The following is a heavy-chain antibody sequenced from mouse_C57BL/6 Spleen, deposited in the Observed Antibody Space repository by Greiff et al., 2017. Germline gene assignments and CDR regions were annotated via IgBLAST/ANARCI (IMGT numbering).Heavy chain of an antibody. V-gene: IGHV1-69*01. J-gene: IGHJ1*03. Sequence: QVQLQQPGAELVMPGASVKLSCKASGYTFTSYWMHWVKQRPGQGLEWIGEIDPSDSYTNYNQKFKGKSPLTVDKSSSTAYMQLSSLTSEDSAVYYCARMILRGYFDVWGTGTTVTVSS. D-gene: IGHD1-1*01. CDR2: IDPSDSYT. CDR3: ARMILRGYFDV. CDR1: GYTFTSYW.